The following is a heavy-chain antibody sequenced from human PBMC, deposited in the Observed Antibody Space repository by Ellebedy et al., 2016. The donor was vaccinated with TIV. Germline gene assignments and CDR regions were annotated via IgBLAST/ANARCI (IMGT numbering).Heavy chain of an antibody. CDR1: GFSFSSYT. Sequence: PGGSLRLSCAASGFSFSSYTMSRVRQAPGKGLEWVANINQDGSEKYYVDSVKGRFTISRDNAKNSLYLQMNSLRAEDTAVYYCARGWGETHGDVWGQGTTVTVSS. CDR3: ARGWGETHGDV. CDR2: INQDGSEK. J-gene: IGHJ6*02. D-gene: IGHD3-16*01. V-gene: IGHV3-7*03.